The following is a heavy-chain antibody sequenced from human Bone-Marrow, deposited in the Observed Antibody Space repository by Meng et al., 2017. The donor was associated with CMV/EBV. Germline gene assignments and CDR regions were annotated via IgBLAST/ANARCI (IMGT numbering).Heavy chain of an antibody. CDR1: GFTFSSYA. Sequence: GGSLRLSCAASGFTFSSYAMHWVRQAPGKGLEWVAVISYDGSNKYYADSVKGRFTISRDNSNNTLYLQMNSLRAEDTAVYYCASGSGYCSSTSCSKRAEYFQHWGQGTRVTGSS. D-gene: IGHD2-2*01. CDR2: ISYDGSNK. CDR3: ASGSGYCSSTSCSKRAEYFQH. J-gene: IGHJ1*01. V-gene: IGHV3-30-3*01.